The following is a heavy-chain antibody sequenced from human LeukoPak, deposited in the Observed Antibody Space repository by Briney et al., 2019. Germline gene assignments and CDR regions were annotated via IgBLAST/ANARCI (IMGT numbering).Heavy chain of an antibody. CDR2: IKPDGSER. CDR1: GSTFSDYW. J-gene: IGHJ4*02. D-gene: IGHD2/OR15-2a*01. Sequence: PGGSLRLSCAASGSTFSDYWMTWVRQAPGKGLEWVANIKPDGSERYHVDSVKGRFTISRDNAKNSLYLQMNSLRAEDTAVYHCARGFYGLFDYWGQETLVTVSS. CDR3: ARGFYGLFDY. V-gene: IGHV3-7*03.